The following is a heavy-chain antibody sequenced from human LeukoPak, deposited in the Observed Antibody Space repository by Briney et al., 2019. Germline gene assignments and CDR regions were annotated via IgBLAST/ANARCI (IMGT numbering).Heavy chain of an antibody. V-gene: IGHV4-59*01. CDR3: AREGVVPAAIRGNWFDP. D-gene: IGHD2-2*02. CDR2: IYYSGST. Sequence: PSETLSLTCTVSGGSISPYYWSWFRQPPGKGLEWIGYIYYSGSTNYNPSLKSRVTISVDTSKNQFSLKLSSVTAADTAVYYCAREGVVPAAIRGNWFDPWGQGTLVTVSS. CDR1: GGSISPYY. J-gene: IGHJ5*02.